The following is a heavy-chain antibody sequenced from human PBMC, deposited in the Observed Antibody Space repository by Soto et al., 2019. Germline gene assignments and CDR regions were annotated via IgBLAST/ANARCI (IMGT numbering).Heavy chain of an antibody. CDR1: GFTFSTYD. CDR3: AKGPGLLGSTNFDY. V-gene: IGHV3-23*01. Sequence: LRLSCAASGFTFSTYDMSWVRQAPGKGLEWVSIISGSGTNSDYTDSVKGRFTISRDNSKNTLYLQMNSLRAEDTAFYYCAKGPGLLGSTNFDYWGQGTLVTVSS. J-gene: IGHJ4*02. CDR2: ISGSGTNS. D-gene: IGHD1-26*01.